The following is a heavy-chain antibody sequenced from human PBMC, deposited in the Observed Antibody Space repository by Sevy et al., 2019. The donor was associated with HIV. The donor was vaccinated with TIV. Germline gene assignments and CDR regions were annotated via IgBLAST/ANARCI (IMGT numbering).Heavy chain of an antibody. D-gene: IGHD5-12*01. CDR1: GFTFSSYS. CDR3: ARYQKGGYSGYGGEFDY. J-gene: IGHJ4*02. CDR2: ISSSSSTI. Sequence: GGSLRLSCAASGFTFSSYSMNWVRQAPGKGLEWVSYISSSSSTIYYADSVKGRFTISRDNAKNSLYLQMNSLRDEDRAVYYCARYQKGGYSGYGGEFDYWGQGTLVTVSS. V-gene: IGHV3-48*02.